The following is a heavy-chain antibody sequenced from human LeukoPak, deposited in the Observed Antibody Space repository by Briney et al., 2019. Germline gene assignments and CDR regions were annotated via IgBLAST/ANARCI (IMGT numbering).Heavy chain of an antibody. V-gene: IGHV3-7*01. CDR2: INYDGSQK. CDR1: GFVFKNYW. Sequence: GGSLRLSCAASGFVFKNYWMSWVRQAPGKGLEWLANINYDGSQKYHVDSVKGRFTISRDNAKNSLYLQMNSLRVEDTAVCYCGKSEVTIPDSHWGQGTPVTVSS. D-gene: IGHD2-21*02. J-gene: IGHJ4*01. CDR3: GKSEVTIPDSH.